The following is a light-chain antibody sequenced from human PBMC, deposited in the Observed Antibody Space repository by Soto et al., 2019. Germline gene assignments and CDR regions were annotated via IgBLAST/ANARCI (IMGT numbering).Light chain of an antibody. CDR2: AAS. CDR3: QHADSFHIIT. J-gene: IGKJ5*01. CDR1: QSISSY. V-gene: IGKV1-12*01. Sequence: DIQMTQSPSSLSASVLDIVTITCRSSQSISSYLNWYQQNPWRTPKLLIYAASTLQSGVPSRFSGSGSGTDFTLTISSLKTEDFANYYCQHADSFHIITFGQGTRLEIK.